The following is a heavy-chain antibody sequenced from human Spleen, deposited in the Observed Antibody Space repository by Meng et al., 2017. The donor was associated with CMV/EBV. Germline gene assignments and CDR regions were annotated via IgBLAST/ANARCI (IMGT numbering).Heavy chain of an antibody. CDR2: IYYSGAT. CDR3: ARVLYYYGSASNFDH. V-gene: IGHV4-31*02. Sequence: GASITSVDYSWIWVRQYPGRGLEWVGHIYYSGATYYTPSLRSRLIISLDTSKNQFSLRLSSVTAADTAVYFCARVLYYYGSASNFDHWGQGTLVTVSS. CDR1: GASITSVDYS. J-gene: IGHJ4*02. D-gene: IGHD3-10*01.